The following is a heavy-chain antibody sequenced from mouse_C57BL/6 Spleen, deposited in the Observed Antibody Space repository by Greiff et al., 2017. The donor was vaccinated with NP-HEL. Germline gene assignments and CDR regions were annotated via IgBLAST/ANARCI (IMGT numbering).Heavy chain of an antibody. CDR2: IYPGSGST. CDR1: GYTFTSYW. Sequence: VQLQQPGAELVKPGASVKMSCKASGYTFTSYWITWVKQRPGQGLEWIGDIYPGSGSTNYNQKFKGKAILTADKSSSTAYMELRSLTSEDSAVYYCTRDYGSSYDAYWGQGTLVTVSA. J-gene: IGHJ3*01. CDR3: TRDYGSSYDAY. V-gene: IGHV1-55*01. D-gene: IGHD1-1*01.